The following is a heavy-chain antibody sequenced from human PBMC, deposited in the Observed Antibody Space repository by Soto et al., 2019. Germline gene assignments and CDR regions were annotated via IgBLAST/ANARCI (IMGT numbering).Heavy chain of an antibody. CDR2: IYPGDSDT. V-gene: IGHV5-51*01. CDR1: GYSFANYW. CDR3: ARNRLRQYYYGMDV. J-gene: IGHJ6*02. Sequence: PGESLKISCQGSGYSFANYWIAWVRQMPGKGLEWVGVIYPGDSDTRYSPSFRGQVTISADKSISHVYLQWSSLKASDTAMYYCARNRLRQYYYGMDVWGHGTTVTVPS. D-gene: IGHD3-10*01.